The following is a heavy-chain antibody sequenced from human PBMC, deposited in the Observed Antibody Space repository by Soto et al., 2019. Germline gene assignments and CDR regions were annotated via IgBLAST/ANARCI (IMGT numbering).Heavy chain of an antibody. D-gene: IGHD2-15*01. CDR3: AKDRYCSGGSCYPYNWFDP. V-gene: IGHV3-23*01. CDR1: GFTFSSYA. J-gene: IGHJ5*02. Sequence: EVQLLESGGGLVQPGGSLRLSCAASGFTFSSYAMSWVRQAPGKGLEWVSAISGSGGSTYYADSVKGRFTISRDNSKNTLYLQMNSLRAEDTAVYYCAKDRYCSGGSCYPYNWFDPWGQGTLVTVSS. CDR2: ISGSGGST.